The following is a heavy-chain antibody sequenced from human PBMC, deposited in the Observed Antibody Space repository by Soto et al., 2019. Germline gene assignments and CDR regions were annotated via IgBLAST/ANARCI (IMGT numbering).Heavy chain of an antibody. V-gene: IGHV1-8*01. D-gene: IGHD6-13*01. CDR1: GYTFTSYD. CDR2: MNPNSGNT. J-gene: IGHJ4*02. CDR3: ARGLIAAAASDY. Sequence: QVQLVQSGAEVKKPGASVKVSCKASGYTFTSYDINWVRQATGQGLEWMGWMNPNSGNTGYAQKSXGXXTRTRNTSISTAYMELSSLRSEETAVYYSARGLIAAAASDYWGQGTLVTVSS.